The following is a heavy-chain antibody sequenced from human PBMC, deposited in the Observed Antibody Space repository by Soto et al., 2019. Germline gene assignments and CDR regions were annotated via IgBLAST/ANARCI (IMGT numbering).Heavy chain of an antibody. CDR3: ARDPYCTNGVCSDY. Sequence: GASVKVSSKASGGTFSSYAISWVRQDHGQGLEWMGGIIPIFGTANYAQKFQGRVTITADESTSTAYMELSSLRSEDTAVYYRARDPYCTNGVCSDYWGQGTLVTVSS. J-gene: IGHJ4*02. CDR2: IIPIFGTA. CDR1: GGTFSSYA. D-gene: IGHD2-8*01. V-gene: IGHV1-69*13.